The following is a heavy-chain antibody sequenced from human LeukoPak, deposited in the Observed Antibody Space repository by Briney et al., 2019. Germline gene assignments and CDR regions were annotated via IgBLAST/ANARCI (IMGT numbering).Heavy chain of an antibody. CDR2: IYDSGST. J-gene: IGHJ5*02. V-gene: IGHV4-59*08. CDR1: GDSIRNYY. CDR3: ARLARGRWFDP. D-gene: IGHD6-6*01. Sequence: PSETLSLTCNVSGDSIRNYYWSWIRQTPGKGLEWIGHIYDSGSTNYNPSLKSRVTISVDTPKNQFSLKVTSVTAADTAVYYCARLARGRWFDPWGQGTLVTVSS.